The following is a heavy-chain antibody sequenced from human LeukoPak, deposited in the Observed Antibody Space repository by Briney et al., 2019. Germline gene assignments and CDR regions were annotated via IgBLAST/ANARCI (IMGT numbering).Heavy chain of an antibody. CDR2: IYYTGRT. V-gene: IGHV4-39*01. CDR3: ARQPDGSSPIYFYYHYMDV. D-gene: IGHD6-13*01. Sequence: PSETLSLTCTVSSGSISTPNYYWGWIRQSPGKGLEWIGNIYYTGRTYYNPSLKSRVTMSVDMSRNQISLRLRYVTAADTAVYYCARQPDGSSPIYFYYHYMDVWGKGTTVTVSS. CDR1: SGSISTPNYY. J-gene: IGHJ6*03.